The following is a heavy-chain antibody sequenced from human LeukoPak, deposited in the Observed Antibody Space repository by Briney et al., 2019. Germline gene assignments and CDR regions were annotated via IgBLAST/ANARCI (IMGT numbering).Heavy chain of an antibody. J-gene: IGHJ3*02. CDR2: ISSSGSTI. V-gene: IGHV3-48*03. D-gene: IGHD6-19*01. CDR3: AREGRSGWYGGYAFDI. Sequence: GRSLRLSCAASGFTFSSYELNWVRQAPGKGLEWVSYISSSGSTIYYADSVKGRFTISRDNAKNSLYLQMNSLRAEDTAVYYCAREGRSGWYGGYAFDIWGQGTMVTVSS. CDR1: GFTFSSYE.